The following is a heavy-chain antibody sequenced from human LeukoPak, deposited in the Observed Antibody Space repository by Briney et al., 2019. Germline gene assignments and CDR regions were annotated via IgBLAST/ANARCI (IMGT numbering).Heavy chain of an antibody. V-gene: IGHV3-74*01. D-gene: IGHD3-22*01. J-gene: IGHJ6*03. CDR3: ARKGDYDSSGYMDV. Sequence: PGGSLRLSCAASGFTFSSYWMHWVRQAPGKGLVWVSRIHSDESSARYADSVKGRFTISRDNAKNSLYLQMNSLRAEDTAVYYCARKGDYDSSGYMDVWGKGTTVTVSS. CDR1: GFTFSSYW. CDR2: IHSDESSA.